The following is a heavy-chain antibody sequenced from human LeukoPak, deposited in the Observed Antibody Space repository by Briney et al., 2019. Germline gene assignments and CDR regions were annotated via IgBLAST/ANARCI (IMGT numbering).Heavy chain of an antibody. Sequence: ASVKVSCKASGYTFTGYYMHWVRQAPGQGLEWIGRINPNSGGTNYAQKFQGRVTMTRDTSISTAYMELSRLRSDDTAVYYCARALDYYGSGSYTDYWGQGTLVTVSS. J-gene: IGHJ4*02. CDR3: ARALDYYGSGSYTDY. V-gene: IGHV1-2*06. CDR2: INPNSGGT. D-gene: IGHD3-10*01. CDR1: GYTFTGYY.